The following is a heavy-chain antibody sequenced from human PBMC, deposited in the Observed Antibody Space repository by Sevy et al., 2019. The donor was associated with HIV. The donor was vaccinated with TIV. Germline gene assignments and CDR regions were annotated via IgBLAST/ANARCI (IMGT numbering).Heavy chain of an antibody. V-gene: IGHV3-11*06. J-gene: IGHJ4*02. Sequence: GGSLRLSCAASGFTFSDYYKSWIRQAPGKGLEWVSDISSGSTYTKYADSVKGRFTISRDNAKNSLYLQMNSLRVEDTAIYYCARDRRNYAGQYFDYWGQGTLVTVSS. D-gene: IGHD1-7*01. CDR2: ISSGSTYT. CDR3: ARDRRNYAGQYFDY. CDR1: GFTFSDYY.